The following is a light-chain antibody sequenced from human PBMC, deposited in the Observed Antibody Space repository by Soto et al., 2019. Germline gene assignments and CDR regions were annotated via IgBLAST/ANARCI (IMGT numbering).Light chain of an antibody. Sequence: QSALTQPASVSGSPGQSITISCTGTSSDVGGYNYVSWYQQHPGKAPKLMIYEVSNRPSGVTNRFSGSKSGNTASLTISGLQAEDEADYYCSSHTSSSTPWVFGGGTQLTVL. CDR1: SSDVGGYNY. V-gene: IGLV2-14*01. CDR2: EVS. CDR3: SSHTSSSTPWV. J-gene: IGLJ3*02.